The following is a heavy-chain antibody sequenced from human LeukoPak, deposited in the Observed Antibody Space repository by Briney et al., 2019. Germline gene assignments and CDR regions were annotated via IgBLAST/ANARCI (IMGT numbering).Heavy chain of an antibody. Sequence: GGSLRLSCAASGFTFSSYSMNWVRQAPGKGLEWVSSISSSSSYIYYADSVKGRFTISRDNAKNSLYLQMNSLRAEDTAVYHCARDSFLAAAGTDYWGQGTLVTVSS. V-gene: IGHV3-21*01. D-gene: IGHD6-13*01. CDR1: GFTFSSYS. CDR3: ARDSFLAAAGTDY. CDR2: ISSSSSYI. J-gene: IGHJ4*02.